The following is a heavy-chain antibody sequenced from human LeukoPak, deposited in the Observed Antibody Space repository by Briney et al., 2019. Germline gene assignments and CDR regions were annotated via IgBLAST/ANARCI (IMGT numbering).Heavy chain of an antibody. CDR1: GGSISSYY. Sequence: SETLSLTCTVSGGSISSYYWSWIRQPPGKGLEWIGYIYYSGSTNYNPSLKSRVTISVDTSKNQFSLRLSSVTAADTAVYYCAKDPREEDGYNYPLLLPDYWGQGTLVTVSS. D-gene: IGHD5-24*01. V-gene: IGHV4-59*01. CDR2: IYYSGST. J-gene: IGHJ4*02. CDR3: AKDPREEDGYNYPLLLPDY.